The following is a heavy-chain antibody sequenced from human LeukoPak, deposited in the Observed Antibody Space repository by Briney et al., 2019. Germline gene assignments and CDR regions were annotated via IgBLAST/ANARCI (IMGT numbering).Heavy chain of an antibody. CDR2: ISSNGGST. J-gene: IGHJ4*02. Sequence: PGGSLRLSCAASGFTFSSYAMHWVRQAPGKGLEYVSAISSNGGSTYYANSVKGRFTISRDNSKNTLYLQVGSLRAEDMAVYYCARDSGSTGMANWGQGTLVTVSS. V-gene: IGHV3-64*01. D-gene: IGHD3-10*01. CDR3: ARDSGSTGMAN. CDR1: GFTFSSYA.